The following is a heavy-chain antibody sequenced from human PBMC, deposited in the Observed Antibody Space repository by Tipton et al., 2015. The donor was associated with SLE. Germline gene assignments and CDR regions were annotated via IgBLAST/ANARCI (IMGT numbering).Heavy chain of an antibody. CDR3: ARASNTRAFDT. D-gene: IGHD4/OR15-4a*01. CDR1: NDSIGRHY. J-gene: IGHJ3*02. Sequence: GLVKPSETLSLTCTVSNDSIGRHYWSWIRQSPGKGLEWLGYIYHSGSSNYSPSLKSRLTMSVDTSKNQFSLRLSSVTVAGTAIYFGARASNTRAFDTWGQGKLVTVSS. V-gene: IGHV4-59*11. CDR2: IYHSGSS.